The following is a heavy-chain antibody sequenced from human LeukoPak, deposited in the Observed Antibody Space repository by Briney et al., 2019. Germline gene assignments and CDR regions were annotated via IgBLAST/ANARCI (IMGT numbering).Heavy chain of an antibody. Sequence: SETLSLTCTVSGGSISSSSYYWGWVRQPPGKGLEWIGSIYYSGSTYYNPSLKSRVTISVDTSKNPFSLKLSSVTAADTAVYYCARPSRGSSGWSYYMDVWGKGTTVTVSS. D-gene: IGHD6-19*01. V-gene: IGHV4-39*01. CDR1: GGSISSSSYY. CDR2: IYYSGST. J-gene: IGHJ6*03. CDR3: ARPSRGSSGWSYYMDV.